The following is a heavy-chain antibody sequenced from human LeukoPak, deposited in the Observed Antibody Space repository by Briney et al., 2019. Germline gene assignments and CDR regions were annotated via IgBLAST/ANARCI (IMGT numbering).Heavy chain of an antibody. V-gene: IGHV4-34*01. CDR2: INHSGST. D-gene: IGHD2-2*01. J-gene: IGHJ4*02. Sequence: SETLSLTCAVYGGSFSGYYWSWIRQPPGKGLEWIGEINHSGSTNYNPSLKSRVTISVDTSKNQFSLKLSSVTAADTAVYYCARGPPVHYFDYWGQGTLVTVSS. CDR1: GGSFSGYY. CDR3: ARGPPVHYFDY.